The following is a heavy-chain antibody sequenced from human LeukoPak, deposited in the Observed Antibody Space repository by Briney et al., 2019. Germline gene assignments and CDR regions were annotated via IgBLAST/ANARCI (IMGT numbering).Heavy chain of an antibody. CDR1: GFTFSRFC. Sequence: GGSLRLSCAASGFTFSRFCMSWVRQAPGRGLEWVANINQDGSVNYYVDSVKGRFTVSRDNTKSALSLQMNSLRVADTAVYYCARVHSSTWSPHFDNWGQGMLVTVSS. J-gene: IGHJ4*02. CDR2: INQDGSVN. D-gene: IGHD6-13*01. V-gene: IGHV3-7*05. CDR3: ARVHSSTWSPHFDN.